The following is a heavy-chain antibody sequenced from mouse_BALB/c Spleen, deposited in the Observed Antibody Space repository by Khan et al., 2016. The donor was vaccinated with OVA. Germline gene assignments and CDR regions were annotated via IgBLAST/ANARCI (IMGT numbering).Heavy chain of an antibody. D-gene: IGHD4-1*01. CDR3: AMGRTY. J-gene: IGHJ3*01. V-gene: IGHV3-2*02. Sequence: VQLKQSGPGLVKPSPSLSLTCTVTGYSITSDYAWNWIRQFPGNKLEWMGYIPYSVSTSYRPFLKSRISITRDTSKNQFFLQLNSVATEDTATYYCAMGRTYWGQGTMVTVSA. CDR1: GYSITSDYA. CDR2: IPYSVST.